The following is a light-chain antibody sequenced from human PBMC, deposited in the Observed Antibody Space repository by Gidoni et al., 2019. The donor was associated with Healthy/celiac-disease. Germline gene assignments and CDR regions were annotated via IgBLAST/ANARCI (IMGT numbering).Light chain of an antibody. CDR2: RNT. CDR3: AAWDDSLSGWV. Sequence: QSVLTQPPSTSGTPGQRVTISCSGTRSKIGSTYVYWYQQLPGTAPTLLIYRNTQRPSGVPDRFSVSKSGSSASLAIRGLRSEDEADYYCAAWDDSLSGWVFVGGTKLTFL. V-gene: IGLV1-47*01. J-gene: IGLJ3*02. CDR1: RSKIGSTY.